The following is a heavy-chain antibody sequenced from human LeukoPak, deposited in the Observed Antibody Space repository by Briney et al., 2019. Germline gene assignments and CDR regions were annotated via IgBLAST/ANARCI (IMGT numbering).Heavy chain of an antibody. D-gene: IGHD6-13*01. J-gene: IGHJ3*02. Sequence: ASVKDSCKASGYSFSGYYLHWVRQAPGQGLEWMGWINPDGGGTKYAQKFQGRVTMTRATSISTAYLELNRLRSDDTAVYYCAREATSSSLDDAFDIWGQGTMVTVSS. CDR3: AREATSSSLDDAFDI. CDR1: GYSFSGYY. CDR2: INPDGGGT. V-gene: IGHV1-2*02.